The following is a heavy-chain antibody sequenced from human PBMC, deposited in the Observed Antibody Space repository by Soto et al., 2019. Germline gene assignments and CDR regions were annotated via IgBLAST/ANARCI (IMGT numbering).Heavy chain of an antibody. J-gene: IGHJ6*02. Sequence: GGFMRLPCAASGFTCSDYGMNWVRQAPRKGLEWVSFINAGGGSTYYADSVKGRFTISRDNSKNTLYLQMNSLRGEDTAVYSCAKDVGGPIFGLVLIKYAMDVWGQGTTVTVSS. D-gene: IGHD3-3*01. CDR2: INAGGGST. CDR3: AKDVGGPIFGLVLIKYAMDV. CDR1: GFTCSDYG. V-gene: IGHV3-23*01.